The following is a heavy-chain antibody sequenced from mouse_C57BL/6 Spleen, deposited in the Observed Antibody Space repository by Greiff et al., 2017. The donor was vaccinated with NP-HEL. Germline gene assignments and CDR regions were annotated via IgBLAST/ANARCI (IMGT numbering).Heavy chain of an antibody. CDR3: ARSGYFSYYYAIDY. CDR1: GLTFSDCG. J-gene: IGHJ4*01. Sequence: DVTLVESGGGLVKPGGSLKLSCAASGLTFSDCGMHWVRQAPEKGLEWVASFSSGSSTIYYADTVKGRFTISRDKAKNTLFLQMTSLRSEDTAMYYCARSGYFSYYYAIDYWGQGTSVTVSS. V-gene: IGHV5-17*01. D-gene: IGHD2-3*01. CDR2: FSSGSSTI.